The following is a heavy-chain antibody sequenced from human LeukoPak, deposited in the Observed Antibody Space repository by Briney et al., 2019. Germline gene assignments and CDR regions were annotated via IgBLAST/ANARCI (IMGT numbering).Heavy chain of an antibody. V-gene: IGHV4-34*01. Sequence: SETLCLSCAVSGGSFSGYYWSWIRQPPGKGLEWMGEIYHSGSTKYNPSLQRRVTTSLDTSKNQYSLKLSSVTAADTAGYYCARGWAVQIAVAGTGFDYWGQGTLVTVSS. D-gene: IGHD6-19*01. CDR1: GGSFSGYY. J-gene: IGHJ4*02. CDR2: IYHSGST. CDR3: ARGWAVQIAVAGTGFDY.